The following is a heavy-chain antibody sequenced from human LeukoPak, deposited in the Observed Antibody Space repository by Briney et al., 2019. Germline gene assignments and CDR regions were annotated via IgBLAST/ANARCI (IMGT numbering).Heavy chain of an antibody. CDR1: GGSFSGYY. Sequence: SETLSLTCAVYGGSFSGYYWSWIRQPPGKGLEWIGEINRSGSTNYNPSLKSRVTMSVDTSKNQFSLKVNSMTAADTAVYYCARVDYGDYSKDFDYWGQGTLVTVSS. J-gene: IGHJ4*02. V-gene: IGHV4-34*01. CDR3: ARVDYGDYSKDFDY. D-gene: IGHD4-17*01. CDR2: INRSGST.